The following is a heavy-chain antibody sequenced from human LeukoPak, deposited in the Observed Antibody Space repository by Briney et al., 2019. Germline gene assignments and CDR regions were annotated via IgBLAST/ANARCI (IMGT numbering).Heavy chain of an antibody. CDR2: ILSKAGGETT. D-gene: IGHD3-10*02. V-gene: IGHV3-15*01. J-gene: IGHJ4*02. CDR1: GLTFTNAW. Sequence: GGSLRLSCVASGLTFTNAWMSWVRQTPGKELEWVGLILSKAGGETTEYAASVKGRFTISRDDSRETVYLQMNSLRTEDTAVYYCSSHFKEWVFGYWGQGALVTVSS. CDR3: SSHFKEWVFGY.